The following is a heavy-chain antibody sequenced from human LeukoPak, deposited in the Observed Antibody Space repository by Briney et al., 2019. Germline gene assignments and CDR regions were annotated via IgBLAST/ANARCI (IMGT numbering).Heavy chain of an antibody. Sequence: GGSLRLSCAASGFTFTTYAMTWVRQAPGKGLEWVSSISSGGAYTYYADSVKGRLTISRDTSTNTLYLQMNSLRAEDTAVYFCAKTSYSGSYYYYYYCMDVWGKGTTVTVSS. CDR2: ISSGGAYT. D-gene: IGHD1-26*01. CDR1: GFTFTTYA. CDR3: AKTSYSGSYYYYYYCMDV. V-gene: IGHV3-23*01. J-gene: IGHJ6*03.